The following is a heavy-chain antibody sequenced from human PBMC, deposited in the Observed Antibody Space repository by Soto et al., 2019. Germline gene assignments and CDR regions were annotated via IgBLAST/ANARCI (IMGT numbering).Heavy chain of an antibody. CDR1: GYSFTSYW. CDR2: IYPGDSDT. V-gene: IGHV5-51*01. CDR3: ARPILSGHSYEGGMDV. Sequence: GSLKISCKGCGYSFTSYWIGWVRQMPGKGLEWMGIIYPGDSDTRYSPSFQGQVTISADKSISTAYLQWSSLKASDTAMYYCARPILSGHSYEGGMDVWGQGTTVTVSS. D-gene: IGHD5-18*01. J-gene: IGHJ6*02.